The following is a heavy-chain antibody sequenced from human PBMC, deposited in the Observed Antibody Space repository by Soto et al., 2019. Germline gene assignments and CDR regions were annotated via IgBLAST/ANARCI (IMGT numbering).Heavy chain of an antibody. J-gene: IGHJ5*02. CDR1: GYSFTNYW. CDR2: IYTGDSDT. CDR3: ARHFTDCSGGTCFNWFDP. V-gene: IGHV5-51*01. D-gene: IGHD2-15*01. Sequence: EVQLVQSGAEVRKPGESPRISCKGSGYSFTNYWIAWVRQMPGKGLEWMGIIYTGDSDTRYSPSFQGKVTISADKSISTAYLQWSSLKASDTAMYYCARHFTDCSGGTCFNWFDPWGQGTLVTVSS.